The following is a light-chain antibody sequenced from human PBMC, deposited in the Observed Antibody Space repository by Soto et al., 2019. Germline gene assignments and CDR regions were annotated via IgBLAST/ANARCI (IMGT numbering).Light chain of an antibody. Sequence: EIVMTQSPATLSVSQGERATLSCRASESVSSNLAWYQQKPGQAPRLLIYSASARATGIPARFSGSGSGTEFTLTISSLQSEDFAVYYCQQYNKWPLTVGGGTKVEIK. J-gene: IGKJ4*01. V-gene: IGKV3-15*01. CDR1: ESVSSN. CDR3: QQYNKWPLT. CDR2: SAS.